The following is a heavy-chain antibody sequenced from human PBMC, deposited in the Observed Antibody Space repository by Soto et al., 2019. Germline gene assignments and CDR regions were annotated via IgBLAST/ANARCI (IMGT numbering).Heavy chain of an antibody. CDR1: GYTFTSYG. Sequence: ASVKVSCKASGYTFTSYGISWVRQAPGQGLEWMGWISAYNGNTNYAQKLQGRVTMTKDKSTRTAYMELRSTRSDDTAVYYCARDGILGYCSGGRCYSGPSQGDNFNYWG. CDR3: ARDGILGYCSGGRCYSGPSQGDNFNY. CDR2: ISAYNGNT. J-gene: IGHJ4*01. V-gene: IGHV1-18*04. D-gene: IGHD2-15*01.